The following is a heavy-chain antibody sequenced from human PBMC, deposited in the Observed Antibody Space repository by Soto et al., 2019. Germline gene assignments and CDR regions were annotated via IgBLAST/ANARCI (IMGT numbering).Heavy chain of an antibody. Sequence: ASETLSLTCTVSAGSISSGGYYWSWIRQHPGKGLEWIGYIYYSVSTYYNPSLKSRVTLSVATSKNQFSRKLSSVTAADTAVYYCARGLRGSGSYYSGTPSDYVGQGTLVTVSS. J-gene: IGHJ4*02. D-gene: IGHD3-10*01. V-gene: IGHV4-31*03. CDR1: AGSISSGGYY. CDR3: ARGLRGSGSYYSGTPSDY. CDR2: IYYSVST.